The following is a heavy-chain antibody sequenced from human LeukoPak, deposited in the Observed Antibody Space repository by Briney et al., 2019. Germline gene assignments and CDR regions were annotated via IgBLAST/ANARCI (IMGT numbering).Heavy chain of an antibody. D-gene: IGHD3-22*01. J-gene: IGHJ4*02. CDR2: IYSGGST. Sequence: GGSLRLSCSASGFTVSSNYISWGRQAPGKGLGWVSVIYSGGSTYYADSVKGRFTISRDNSKNPLYLQMNSLRAADTAVYYCARERYYYDSSGYPAYYFDYWGQGTLVTVSS. CDR1: GFTVSSNY. CDR3: ARERYYYDSSGYPAYYFDY. V-gene: IGHV3-53*01.